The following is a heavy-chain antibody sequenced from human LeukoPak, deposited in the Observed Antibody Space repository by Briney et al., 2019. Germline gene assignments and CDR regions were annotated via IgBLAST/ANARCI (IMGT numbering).Heavy chain of an antibody. CDR2: INHSGST. V-gene: IGHV4-34*01. J-gene: IGHJ5*02. D-gene: IGHD5-12*01. Sequence: SETLSLTCAVYGGSFSGYYWSWIRQPPGKGLEWIGEINHSGSTNYNPSLKSRVTISVDTSKNQFSLKLSSVTAADTAVYYCARGMGYSRHWFDPWGQGTMVTVSS. CDR1: GGSFSGYY. CDR3: ARGMGYSRHWFDP.